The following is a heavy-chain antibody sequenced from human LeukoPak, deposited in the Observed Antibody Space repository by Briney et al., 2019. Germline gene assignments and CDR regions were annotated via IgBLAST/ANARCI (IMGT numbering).Heavy chain of an antibody. Sequence: QPGGSLRLPCPASGFPVSTNYMSWVRKPQGKDLKWVSVIYIGGITYYADFVKGRFTISRNNSKNTLYLQMNSLRAEDTAVYYCARDGYGEYCGGDCYSDIWGQGTMVTVSS. D-gene: IGHD2-21*02. CDR2: IYIGGIT. CDR3: ARDGYGEYCGGDCYSDI. J-gene: IGHJ3*02. V-gene: IGHV3-66*01. CDR1: GFPVSTNY.